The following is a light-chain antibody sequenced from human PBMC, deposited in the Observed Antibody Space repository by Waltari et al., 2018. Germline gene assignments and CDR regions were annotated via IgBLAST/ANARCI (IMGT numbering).Light chain of an antibody. V-gene: IGLV2-14*03. CDR2: DVS. Sequence: QSALTPPASVSGSPGQSITISCTGTSGDLATYNYVSWYQQYTDRAPELLIYDVSHRPSRISKRFSGSKSGYTASLTISDLQAEDEADYFCSSYSTTNTLIFGGGTRLTV. CDR3: SSYSTTNTLI. J-gene: IGLJ2*01. CDR1: SGDLATYNY.